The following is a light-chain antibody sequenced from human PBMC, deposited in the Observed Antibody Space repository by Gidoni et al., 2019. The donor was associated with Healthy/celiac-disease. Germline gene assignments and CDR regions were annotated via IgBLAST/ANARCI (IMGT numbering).Light chain of an antibody. CDR3: MQALQTPRT. Sequence: DIVMTQSPLSLPVTPGEPASIACRSSQSLLHSNGYTYLDWYLQKPGQSPQLLIYLGSNRASGVPDRFSGSGSGTDFTLNISRVEAEDVGVYYCMQALQTPRTFGQGTKVEIK. J-gene: IGKJ1*01. V-gene: IGKV2-28*01. CDR2: LGS. CDR1: QSLLHSNGYTY.